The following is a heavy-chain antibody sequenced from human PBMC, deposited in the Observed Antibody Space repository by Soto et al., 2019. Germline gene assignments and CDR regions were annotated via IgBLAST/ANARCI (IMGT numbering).Heavy chain of an antibody. CDR2: IYYSGST. D-gene: IGHD3-3*01. Sequence: SETLSLTCTVSGGSVSSSSYYWGWIRQPPGRGLEWIGSIYYSGSTFYKPSLKSRVTISVDTSKNQFSLKLSSVTAADTAVFYCARHSTPAYYDFWSGYLEYFQHWGQGTLVTVSS. J-gene: IGHJ1*01. CDR1: GGSVSSSSYY. V-gene: IGHV4-39*01. CDR3: ARHSTPAYYDFWSGYLEYFQH.